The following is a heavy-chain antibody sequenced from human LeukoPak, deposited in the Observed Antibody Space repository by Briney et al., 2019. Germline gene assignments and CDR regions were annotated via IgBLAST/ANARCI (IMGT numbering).Heavy chain of an antibody. CDR1: GGSISSSSYY. D-gene: IGHD2-21*01. V-gene: IGHV4-39*01. Sequence: SETLSLTCTVSGGSISSSSYYWGWIRQPPGKGLEWIGSIYYSGSTYYNPSLKSRVTISVDTSKNQFSLNLSSVTAADTAVYYCARRIPTFFFDYWGQGTLVTVSS. CDR3: ARRIPTFFFDY. J-gene: IGHJ4*02. CDR2: IYYSGST.